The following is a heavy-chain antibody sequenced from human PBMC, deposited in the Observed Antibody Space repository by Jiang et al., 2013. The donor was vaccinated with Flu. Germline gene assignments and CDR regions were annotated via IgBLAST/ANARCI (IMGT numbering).Heavy chain of an antibody. CDR3: ARGGNYLFDP. CDR1: GDSISSIHW. D-gene: IGHD1-26*01. CDR2: IFPGGIT. J-gene: IGHJ5*02. V-gene: IGHV4-4*02. Sequence: GPGLVKPSGTLSLTCAVLGDSISSIHWWSWVRQPSGKGLEWIGEIFPGGITNYNSSLKSRVTISLDKAKNQVYLELNSVTAADTAVYYCARGGNYLFDPWGPGEPWSPS.